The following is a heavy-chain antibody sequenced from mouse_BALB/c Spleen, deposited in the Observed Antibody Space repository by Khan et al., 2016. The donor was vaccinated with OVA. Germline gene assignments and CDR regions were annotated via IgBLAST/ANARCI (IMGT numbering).Heavy chain of an antibody. Sequence: EVELVESGGDLVKPGGSLKLSCAASGFTFSSYSMSWVRQTPDKRLEWVASISSGGDYTYYPASVKGRFTISRDKAKNTLYLQMSDLKSEDTAMYCCADHLTRLFAYWGQGTLVTVSA. CDR3: ADHLTRLFAY. CDR1: GFTFSSYS. V-gene: IGHV5-6*01. CDR2: ISSGGDYT. J-gene: IGHJ3*01. D-gene: IGHD1-3*01.